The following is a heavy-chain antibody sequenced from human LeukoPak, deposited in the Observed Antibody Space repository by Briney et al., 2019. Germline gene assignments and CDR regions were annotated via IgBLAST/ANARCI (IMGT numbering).Heavy chain of an antibody. CDR3: ARGSSIFGVVLL. D-gene: IGHD3-3*01. Sequence: PSETLSLTCAVYGGSFSGYYWSWIRQPPGKGLEWIGEINHSGSTNYNPSLKSRVTISVDTSKNQFSLKLSSVTAADTAAYYCARGSSIFGVVLLWGQGTLVTVSS. J-gene: IGHJ4*02. CDR1: GGSFSGYY. V-gene: IGHV4-34*01. CDR2: INHSGST.